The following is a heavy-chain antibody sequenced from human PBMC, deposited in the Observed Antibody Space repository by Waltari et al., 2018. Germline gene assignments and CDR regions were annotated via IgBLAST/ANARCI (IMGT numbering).Heavy chain of an antibody. Sequence: QVQLQESGPGLVKPSETLSLTCTVSGGSISGFHWSWIRQPPGKGLQLIGYIYYNGNSGTTNYNASLKGRVTISVDTSRNQFSLRLSSMTAADTAVYYCARGPGVRGIVDYWGQGTLVTVSS. J-gene: IGHJ4*02. V-gene: IGHV4-59*13. CDR2: IYYNGNSGTT. D-gene: IGHD7-27*01. CDR1: GGSISGFH. CDR3: ARGPGVRGIVDY.